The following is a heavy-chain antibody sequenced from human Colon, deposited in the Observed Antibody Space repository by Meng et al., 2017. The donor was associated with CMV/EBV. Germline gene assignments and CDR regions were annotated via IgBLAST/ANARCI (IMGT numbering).Heavy chain of an antibody. V-gene: IGHV3-30*04. D-gene: IGHD2-21*02. CDR1: GFTFSNYA. J-gene: IGHJ5*02. CDR3: ARGGGLFCKAADCYYPLDL. CDR2: ISNDGGSQ. Sequence: GGSLRLSCAASGFTFSNYAMHWVRQAPGKGLEWVAIISNDGGSQNYADSVKGRFTISRDESKDTLVLQMNSLRGDDTAVYFCARGGGLFCKAADCYYPLDLWGQGTLVTAPQ.